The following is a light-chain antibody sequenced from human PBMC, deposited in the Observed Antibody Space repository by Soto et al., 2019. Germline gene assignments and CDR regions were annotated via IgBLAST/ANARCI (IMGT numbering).Light chain of an antibody. CDR3: QQYYKWPLT. Sequence: EIVLTQSPGTLSLSPGERATLSCTASQSVSATYLAWYQQKPGQAPRLLIYGASNRATGIPDRFSGSGSGTDFTLTINSLESQDSAVYYCQQYYKWPLTFGGGTKVDIK. CDR2: GAS. J-gene: IGKJ4*01. V-gene: IGKV3-20*01. CDR1: QSVSATY.